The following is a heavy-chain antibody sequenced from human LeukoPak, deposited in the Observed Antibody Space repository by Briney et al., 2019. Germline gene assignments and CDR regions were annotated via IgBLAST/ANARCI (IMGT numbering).Heavy chain of an antibody. J-gene: IGHJ4*02. CDR3: ARYYYGSGSYYNVAYFDY. CDR2: IYYSGST. CDR1: GGSLSSFY. V-gene: IGHV4-59*01. D-gene: IGHD3-10*01. Sequence: SETLSLTCTVSGGSLSSFYWSWIRQPPGKGLEWIGYIYYSGSTNYNPALKSRVTISVDTSKNQFYLKLSSVTATDTAVYYCARYYYGSGSYYNVAYFDYWGQGTLVTVSS.